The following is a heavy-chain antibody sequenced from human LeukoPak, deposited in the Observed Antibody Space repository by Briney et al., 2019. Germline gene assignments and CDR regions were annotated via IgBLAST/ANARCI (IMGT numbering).Heavy chain of an antibody. V-gene: IGHV3-43*02. Sequence: PGGSLRLSCAASGFSFDDYAMHWVRQAPGKGLEWVSLISGDGGSTYDADSVKGRFTIPRDNSKNSLYLQMKSLRTDDTALYYCAKDMGSSGYYVDYWGQGTLVTVSS. D-gene: IGHD3-22*01. J-gene: IGHJ4*02. CDR3: AKDMGSSGYYVDY. CDR1: GFSFDDYA. CDR2: ISGDGGST.